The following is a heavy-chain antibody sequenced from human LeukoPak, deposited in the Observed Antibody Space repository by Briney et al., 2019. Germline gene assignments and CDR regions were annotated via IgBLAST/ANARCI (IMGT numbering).Heavy chain of an antibody. CDR1: GYTFTSYG. CDR3: ARDGIGQWLVPIDY. CDR2: ISRHNDNT. J-gene: IGHJ4*02. D-gene: IGHD6-19*01. V-gene: IGHV1-18*01. Sequence: ASVKVSCKASGYTFTSYGISWVRQAPGQGLGGWGGISRHNDNTQYAQKVQGRVTMTIDISTSIAYMELRSLRSDDTAVYYCARDGIGQWLVPIDYWGQGTLVTVSS.